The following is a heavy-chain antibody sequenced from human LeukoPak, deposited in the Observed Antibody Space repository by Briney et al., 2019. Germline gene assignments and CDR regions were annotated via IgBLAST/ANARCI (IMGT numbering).Heavy chain of an antibody. CDR1: GGTFSSYA. V-gene: IGHV1-69*05. CDR3: ARVKVVAARYYYMDV. D-gene: IGHD6-6*01. Sequence: SVKFSCKASGGTFSSYAISWVRQAPGQGLEWMGGIVPIFGTANYAQKFQGRVTITTDESTSTAYMELSSLRSEDTAVYYCARVKVVAARYYYMDVWGKGTTVTVSS. J-gene: IGHJ6*03. CDR2: IVPIFGTA.